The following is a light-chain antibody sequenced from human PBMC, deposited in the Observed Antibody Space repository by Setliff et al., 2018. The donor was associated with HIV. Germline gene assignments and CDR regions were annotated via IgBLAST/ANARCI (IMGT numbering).Light chain of an antibody. J-gene: IGLJ1*01. CDR1: NIGSKS. CDR3: QVWDSSSDHPYV. CDR2: YDS. V-gene: IGLV3-21*04. Sequence: SYELTQPPSVSVAPGKTARITCGGNNIGSKSGHWYQQKPGQAPVLVIYYDSDRPSGIPERFSGSNSGNTATLTISRVEAGDEADYYCQVWDSSSDHPYVFGTGTKVT.